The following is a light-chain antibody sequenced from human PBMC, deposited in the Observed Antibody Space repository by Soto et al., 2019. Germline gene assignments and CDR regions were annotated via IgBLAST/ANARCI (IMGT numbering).Light chain of an antibody. CDR2: DVS. CDR3: SSYTSSTTLV. J-gene: IGLJ1*01. CDR1: SSDVGGYNY. V-gene: IGLV2-14*03. Sequence: QSALTQPASVSGSPGQSITISCTGTSSDVGGYNYVSWYQQHPGKAPKLTIYDVSNRPSGVSSRFSASKSGNTASLTISGLQAEDEADYYCSSYTSSTTLVFGTGTQLTVL.